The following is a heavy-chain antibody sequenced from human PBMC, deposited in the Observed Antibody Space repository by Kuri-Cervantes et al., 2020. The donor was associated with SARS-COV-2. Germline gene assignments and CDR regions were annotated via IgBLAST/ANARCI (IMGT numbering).Heavy chain of an antibody. J-gene: IGHJ2*01. Sequence: GGSLRLSCAASGFTFSNYWMHWVRQAPGKGLEWVSSISSSSSYIYYADSVKGRFTISRDNAKNSLYLQMNSLRAEDTAVYYCASGQGYCSGGSCYGSYWYFDLWGRGTLVTVSS. D-gene: IGHD2-15*01. V-gene: IGHV3-21*01. CDR3: ASGQGYCSGGSCYGSYWYFDL. CDR2: ISSSSSYI. CDR1: GFTFSNYW.